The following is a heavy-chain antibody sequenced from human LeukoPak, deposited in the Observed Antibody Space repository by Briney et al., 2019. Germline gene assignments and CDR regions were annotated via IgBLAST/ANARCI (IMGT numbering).Heavy chain of an antibody. CDR3: ARAPRQWLPQH. D-gene: IGHD6-19*01. CDR2: IYHSGST. J-gene: IGHJ1*01. Sequence: SETLSLTCTVSGYSISSGYYWGWIRQPPGKGLEWIGSIYHSGSTYYNPSLKSRVTISVDTSKNQFSLKLSSVTAADTAVYYCARAPRQWLPQHWGQGTLVTVSS. CDR1: GYSISSGYY. V-gene: IGHV4-38-2*02.